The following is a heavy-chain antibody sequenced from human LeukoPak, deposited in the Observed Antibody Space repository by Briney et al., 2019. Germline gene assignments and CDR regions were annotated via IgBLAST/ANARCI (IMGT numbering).Heavy chain of an antibody. V-gene: IGHV1-18*01. CDR2: ISAYNGNT. CDR1: GYTFTSYG. Sequence: ASVKVSCKASGYTFTSYGISWVRQAPGQGLEWMGWISAYNGNTNYAQKLQGRVTMTTDTSTSTAYMELRSLRSDDTAVYYCARDANYDYVWGSYQGASNFDYWGQGTLVTVSS. CDR3: ARDANYDYVWGSYQGASNFDY. D-gene: IGHD3-16*02. J-gene: IGHJ4*02.